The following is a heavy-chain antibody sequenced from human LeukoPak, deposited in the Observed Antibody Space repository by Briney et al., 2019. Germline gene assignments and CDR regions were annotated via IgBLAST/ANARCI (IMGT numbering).Heavy chain of an antibody. CDR2: IYYSGST. CDR1: GYSISSGYY. CDR3: ATEANDRSWGGGPFDY. J-gene: IGHJ4*02. Sequence: SETLSLTCTVSGYSISSGYYWDWIRQLPGKGLEWIGSIYYSGSTYYNPSLKSRVTISVDTSKNQFSLKLSSVTAADTAVYYCATEANDRSWGGGPFDYWGQGTLVTVSS. D-gene: IGHD3-22*01. V-gene: IGHV4-38-2*02.